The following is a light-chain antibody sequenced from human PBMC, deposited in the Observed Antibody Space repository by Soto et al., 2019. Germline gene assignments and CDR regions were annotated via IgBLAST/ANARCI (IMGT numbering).Light chain of an antibody. CDR2: DVS. Sequence: LTQPRSVSGSPGQSVTISCTGTSSDVGRYNYVSWYQQHPGKAPKLMIYDVSKRPSGVPDRFSGSKSGNTASLTISGLQAEDEADYYCSSYTSRSTLVFGTGTKVTVL. J-gene: IGLJ1*01. CDR1: SSDVGRYNY. CDR3: SSYTSRSTLV. V-gene: IGLV2-11*01.